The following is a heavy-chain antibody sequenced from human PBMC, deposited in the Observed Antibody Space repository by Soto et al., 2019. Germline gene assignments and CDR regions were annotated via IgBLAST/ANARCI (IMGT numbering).Heavy chain of an antibody. CDR2: IYPGESDT. CDR1: GYSFTSYW. Sequence: GESLKISCKGSGYSFTSYWIGWVRQMPGKGLESMGIIYPGESDTRYSPSFKGQVTISADKSISTAYLQWSSLKASDTALYYCARHPSYYDFWSGHFDYWGQGTLVTVSS. V-gene: IGHV5-51*01. CDR3: ARHPSYYDFWSGHFDY. D-gene: IGHD3-3*01. J-gene: IGHJ4*02.